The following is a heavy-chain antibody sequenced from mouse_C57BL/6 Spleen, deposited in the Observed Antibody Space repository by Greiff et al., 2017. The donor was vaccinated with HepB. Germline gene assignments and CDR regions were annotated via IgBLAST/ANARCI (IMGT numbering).Heavy chain of an antibody. J-gene: IGHJ2*01. CDR1: GYTFTDYY. D-gene: IGHD2-3*01. CDR2: INPNNGGT. V-gene: IGHV1-26*01. Sequence: EVQLQQSGPELVKPGASVKISCKASGYTFTDYYMNWVKQSHGKSLEWIGDINPNNGGTSYNQKFKGKATLTVDKSSSTAYMELRSLTSEDSAVYYCARNNDDYYEDYWGQGTTLTVSS. CDR3: ARNNDDYYEDY.